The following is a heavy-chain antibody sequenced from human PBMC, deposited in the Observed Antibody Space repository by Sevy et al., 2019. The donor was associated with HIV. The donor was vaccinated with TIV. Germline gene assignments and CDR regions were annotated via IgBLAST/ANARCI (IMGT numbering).Heavy chain of an antibody. CDR1: GFTFSDYY. V-gene: IGHV3-11*06. CDR2: ISSGSTYI. J-gene: IGHJ4*02. D-gene: IGHD6-13*01. CDR3: AKDSRVYSSSHFDY. Sequence: GGSLRLSCAASGFTFSDYYMTWIRQAPGKGLEWVSYISSGSTYINYAYSVKGRFTISRDNAKNSLYQQMNSLRAEDTAGYCCAKDSRVYSSSHFDYWGQGTLVTVSS.